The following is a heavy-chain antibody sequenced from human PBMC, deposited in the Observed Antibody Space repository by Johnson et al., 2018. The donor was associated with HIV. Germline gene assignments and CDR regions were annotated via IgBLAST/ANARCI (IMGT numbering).Heavy chain of an antibody. Sequence: LVESGGGLVQPGGSLRLSCAASGFSVSRNYKTWVRQAPGKGLEWVSGISWNSGNIGYADSVKGRFTISRDNAKNSLYLQMNSLRAEDTALYYCAKEFSVGVSMTFDIWGQGTMVTVSS. CDR2: ISWNSGNI. D-gene: IGHD3-10*01. J-gene: IGHJ3*02. CDR3: AKEFSVGVSMTFDI. V-gene: IGHV3-9*01. CDR1: GFSVSRNY.